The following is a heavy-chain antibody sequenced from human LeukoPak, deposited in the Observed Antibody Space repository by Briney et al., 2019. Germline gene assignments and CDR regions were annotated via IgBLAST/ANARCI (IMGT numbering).Heavy chain of an antibody. V-gene: IGHV4-31*03. Sequence: SETLSLTCTVSGGSISSGGYYWSWIRQHPGKGLEWIGYIYYSGSTYYNPSLKSRVTISVDTSKNQFSLKLSSVTAADTAVHYCARSDDYGDVYWGQGTLVTVSS. CDR1: GGSISSGGYY. CDR3: ARSDDYGDVY. D-gene: IGHD4-17*01. J-gene: IGHJ4*02. CDR2: IYYSGST.